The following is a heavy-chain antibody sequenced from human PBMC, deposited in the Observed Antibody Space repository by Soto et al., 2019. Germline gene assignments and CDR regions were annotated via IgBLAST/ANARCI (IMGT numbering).Heavy chain of an antibody. CDR2: IYYSGST. V-gene: IGHV4-30-4*01. D-gene: IGHD3-22*01. CDR1: GGSISSGDYY. J-gene: IGHJ4*02. Sequence: SETLSLTCTVSGGSISSGDYYWSWIRQPPGKGLEWIGYIYYSGSTYYNPSLKSRVTISVDTSKNQFSLKLSSVTAADTAVYYCARGFPGYYYDSSGSAGFDYWGQGTLVTVSS. CDR3: ARGFPGYYYDSSGSAGFDY.